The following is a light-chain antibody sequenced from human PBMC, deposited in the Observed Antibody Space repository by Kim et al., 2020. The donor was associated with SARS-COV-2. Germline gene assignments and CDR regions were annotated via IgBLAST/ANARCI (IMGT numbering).Light chain of an antibody. CDR3: MQALQTQ. CDR1: QSLLHSNGYNY. CDR2: LGS. Sequence: DIVMTQSPLSLPVTPGEPASISCRSSQSLLHSNGYNYLDWYLQKPVQSPQLLIYLGSNRASGVPDRFSGSGSGTDFTLKISRVEAEDVGVYYCMQALQTQFGQGTKVDIK. V-gene: IGKV2-28*01. J-gene: IGKJ1*01.